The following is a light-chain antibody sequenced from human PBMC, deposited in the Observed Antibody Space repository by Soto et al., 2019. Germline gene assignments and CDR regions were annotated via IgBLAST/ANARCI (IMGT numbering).Light chain of an antibody. J-gene: IGLJ1*01. CDR1: SSNIGAGYD. CDR3: HSYDSSLSGSIV. V-gene: IGLV1-40*01. CDR2: GNS. Sequence: QSVLTQPPSVSGAPGQRVTISCTGSSSNIGAGYDVHWYQQLPGTAPKLLIYGNSNRPSGVPDRFSGSKSGTSASLAITGLQAEDEADYYCHSYDSSLSGSIVFGTGTKLTVL.